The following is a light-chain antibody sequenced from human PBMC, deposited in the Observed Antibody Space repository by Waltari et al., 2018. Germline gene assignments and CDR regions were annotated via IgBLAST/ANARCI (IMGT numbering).Light chain of an antibody. CDR3: SAYTSTSTVL. CDR1: SSDVGDYNN. J-gene: IGLJ2*01. Sequence: QSALTQPASVSGSPGQSIIISCTGTSSDVGDYNNVSWYQHHPGNAPKLMIYEGTNRPSGVSNRSPGSKSGNAASLTISGLQAEDEADYYCSAYTSTSTVLFGGGTKLTVL. V-gene: IGLV2-14*01. CDR2: EGT.